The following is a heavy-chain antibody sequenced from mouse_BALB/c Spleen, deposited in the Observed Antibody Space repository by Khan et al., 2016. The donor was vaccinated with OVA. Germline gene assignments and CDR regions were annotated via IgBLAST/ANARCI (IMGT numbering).Heavy chain of an antibody. J-gene: IGHJ2*01. CDR2: ISSGSHTI. CDR1: GFTFSSFG. V-gene: IGHV5-17*02. CDR3: ARNYGYYFDY. D-gene: IGHD1-2*01. Sequence: EVELVESGGGLVQPGGSRKLSCAASGFTFSSFGMHWVRQAPEKGLEWVAYISSGSHTIYYADTLKGRFTISRDTPKNTLFLQMTSLRSEDTAMYFCARNYGYYFDYWGQGTTLTVSS.